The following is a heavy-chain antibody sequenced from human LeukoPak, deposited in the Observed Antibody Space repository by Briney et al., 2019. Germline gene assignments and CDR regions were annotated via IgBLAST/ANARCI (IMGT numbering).Heavy chain of an antibody. J-gene: IGHJ4*02. V-gene: IGHV3-21*01. CDR2: ISSSSSDI. D-gene: IGHD5-12*01. CDR1: GFTFSNYS. CDR3: ARESGYDIDFDY. Sequence: PGGSLRLSCAVSGFTFSNYSLNWVRQAPGKGLEWVSSISSSSSDIYYADSVKGRFTTSRDNAKNSLYLQLNNLRAEDTAVYYCARESGYDIDFDYWGQGTLVTVSS.